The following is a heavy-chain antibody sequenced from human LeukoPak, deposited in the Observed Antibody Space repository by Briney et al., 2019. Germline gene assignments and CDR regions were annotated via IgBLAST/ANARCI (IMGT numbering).Heavy chain of an antibody. Sequence: ASVKVSCKVSGYTLTELSMHWVRQAPGKGLEWMGGFDPEDGETIYAQKFQGRVTMTEDTSTDTAYMELSSLRSEDTAVYYCATTNTVHYGSGSYPFDYWGQGTLVTVSS. CDR3: ATTNTVHYGSGSYPFDY. J-gene: IGHJ4*02. CDR2: FDPEDGET. CDR1: GYTLTELS. D-gene: IGHD3-10*01. V-gene: IGHV1-24*01.